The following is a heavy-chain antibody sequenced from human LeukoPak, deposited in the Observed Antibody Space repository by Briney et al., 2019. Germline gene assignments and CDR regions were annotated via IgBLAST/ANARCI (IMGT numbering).Heavy chain of an antibody. Sequence: GASVKVSCKASGYTFTCYAMHWVRQAPGQRLEWMGWINAGNGNTKYSQKFQGRVTITRDTSASTAYMELSSLRSEDTAVYYCARPKYCSSTSCYNWFDPWGQGTLVTVSS. J-gene: IGHJ5*02. CDR1: GYTFTCYA. CDR3: ARPKYCSSTSCYNWFDP. CDR2: INAGNGNT. D-gene: IGHD2-2*01. V-gene: IGHV1-3*01.